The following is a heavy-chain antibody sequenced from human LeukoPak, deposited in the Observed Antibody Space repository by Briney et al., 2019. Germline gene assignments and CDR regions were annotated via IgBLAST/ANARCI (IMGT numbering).Heavy chain of an antibody. V-gene: IGHV1-2*06. D-gene: IGHD3-3*01. J-gene: IGHJ1*01. CDR3: ARVEDTIFGVVYYGTKYFQH. CDR2: INPNSGGT. CDR1: GYTFTGYY. Sequence: GASVKVSCKASGYTFTGYYMHWVRQAPGQGLEWMGRINPNSGGTNYAQKFQGRVTMTRDTSISTAYMELSRLRSDDTAVYYCARVEDTIFGVVYYGTKYFQHWGQGTLVTVSS.